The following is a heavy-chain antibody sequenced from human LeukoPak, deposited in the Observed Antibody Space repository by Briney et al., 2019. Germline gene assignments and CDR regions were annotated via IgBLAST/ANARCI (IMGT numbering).Heavy chain of an antibody. V-gene: IGHV5-51*01. J-gene: IGHJ3*02. D-gene: IGHD2-2*01. CDR3: AKLMYCTTTTCSEAFDM. CDR1: GYSFPTYW. Sequence: GESLKISCKGSGYSFPTYWVGWVRQMPGKGLEWMGIIYPGDSDTRYSPSFQGQVTISADKSISTAYLQWSSLKASDTAVYYCAKLMYCTTTTCSEAFDMWGRGTMITVSS. CDR2: IYPGDSDT.